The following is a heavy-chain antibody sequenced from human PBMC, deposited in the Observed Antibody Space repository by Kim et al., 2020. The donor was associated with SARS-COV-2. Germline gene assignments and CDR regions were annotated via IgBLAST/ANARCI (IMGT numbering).Heavy chain of an antibody. CDR2: ISGSSGST. V-gene: IGHV3-23*01. CDR1: GFTFSTYA. CDR3: ATGDNRGFSFDY. D-gene: IGHD1-20*01. J-gene: IGHJ4*02. Sequence: GGSLRLSCAASGFTFSTYAMNWVRQAPGKGLEWVSAISGSSGSTYYADSVRGRFTISRDNSKNTLYLQMNSLGAEDTALYYCATGDNRGFSFDYWGQGTLVTVSS.